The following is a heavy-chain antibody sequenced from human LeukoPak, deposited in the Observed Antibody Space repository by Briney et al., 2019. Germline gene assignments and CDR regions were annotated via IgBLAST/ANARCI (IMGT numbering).Heavy chain of an antibody. CDR2: VYPGDSGA. CDR1: GYLFSTSW. D-gene: IGHD3-22*01. CDR3: ARKSYYDSYQHAFDI. J-gene: IGHJ3*02. Sequence: GESLKISCKGSGYLFSTSWIAWVRQMPGKGLEWMEIVYPGDSGARYSPSFQGQVTMSADTSINTAYLQWSSLKASDTAIYYSARKSYYDSYQHAFDIWGQGTMVTVSS. V-gene: IGHV5-51*01.